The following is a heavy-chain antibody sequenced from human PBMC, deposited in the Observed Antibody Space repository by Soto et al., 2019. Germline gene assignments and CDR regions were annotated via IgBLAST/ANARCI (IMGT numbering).Heavy chain of an antibody. Sequence: SETLSLTCTVSGGSISSYYWSWIRQPPGKGLEWIGYIYYSGSTNYNPSLKSRVTISVDTSKNQFSLKLSSVTAADTAVYYCARQGRNYRGGYYYYYMDVWGKGTTFTVSS. CDR1: GGSISSYY. V-gene: IGHV4-59*08. CDR2: IYYSGST. D-gene: IGHD1-7*01. J-gene: IGHJ6*03. CDR3: ARQGRNYRGGYYYYYMDV.